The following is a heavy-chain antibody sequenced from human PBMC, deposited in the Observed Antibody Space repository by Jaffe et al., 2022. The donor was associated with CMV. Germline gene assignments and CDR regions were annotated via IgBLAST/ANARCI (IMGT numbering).Heavy chain of an antibody. Sequence: EVQLVQSGAEVKKPGESLRISCKGSGYSFTSYWISWVRQMPGKGLEWMGRIDPSDSYTNYSPSFQGHVTISADKSISTAYLQWSSLKASDTAMYYCARQYSSGWELTNLNWFDPWGQGTLVTVSS. CDR1: GYSFTSYW. V-gene: IGHV5-10-1*03. J-gene: IGHJ5*02. CDR2: IDPSDSYT. D-gene: IGHD6-19*01. CDR3: ARQYSSGWELTNLNWFDP.